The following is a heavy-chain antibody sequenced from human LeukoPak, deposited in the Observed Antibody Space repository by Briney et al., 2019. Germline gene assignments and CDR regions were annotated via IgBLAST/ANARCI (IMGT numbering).Heavy chain of an antibody. CDR1: GFTFRDYA. D-gene: IGHD1-7*01. CDR2: IRSKAYGGTT. CDR3: IGKGTTDY. V-gene: IGHV3-49*04. Sequence: GGSLRLSCTAPGFTFRDYAMSWVRQAPGRGLEWVGFIRSKAYGGTTEYAASVKGRFTISRDDSKSIAYLQMNSLKTEDTAVYYCIGKGTTDYWGQGSLVTVSS. J-gene: IGHJ4*02.